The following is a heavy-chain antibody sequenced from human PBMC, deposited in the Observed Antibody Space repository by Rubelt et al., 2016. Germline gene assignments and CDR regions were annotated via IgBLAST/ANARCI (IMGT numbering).Heavy chain of an antibody. CDR3: ARNVPILENGY. Sequence: RNYGMHWVRQAPGKGLEWVALIYYDGSNKYCADSVKGRFTISRDNSKNTLYLQMNALRAEDTAVYYCARNVPILENGYWGRGTLVTVSS. D-gene: IGHD3-3*01. CDR1: RNYG. CDR2: IYYDGSNK. V-gene: IGHV3-33*01. J-gene: IGHJ4*02.